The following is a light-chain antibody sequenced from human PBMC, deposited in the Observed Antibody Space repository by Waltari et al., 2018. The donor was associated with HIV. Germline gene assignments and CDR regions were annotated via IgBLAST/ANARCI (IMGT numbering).Light chain of an antibody. CDR1: APPAGDYNY. Sequence: QSALTQPRAASGSPGQSLTLSCTGLAPPAGDYNYVPWYQHRPGRTPWLLLFKVDKRHSGVPRRFSGSRSGGTASLTISALQFDDEGDYYCASYLRSGPLGVFGGGTTLTVL. V-gene: IGLV2-11*01. J-gene: IGLJ2*01. CDR2: KVD. CDR3: ASYLRSGPLGV.